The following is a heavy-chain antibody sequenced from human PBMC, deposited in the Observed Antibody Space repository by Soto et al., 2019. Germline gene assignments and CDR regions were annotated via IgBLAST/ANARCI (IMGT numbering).Heavy chain of an antibody. CDR2: IIPMFGTT. J-gene: IGHJ6*02. Sequence: QVQLVQSGAEVKKPGSSVKVSCEASGGTFSNYAISWVRQAPGQGLEWMGNIIPMFGTTNYAQKFQGRVTITADKSTSTAYMELSSLRSEDTAVFYCARDCSGTRCFTTHYYGMDVWGQGTTVTVSS. CDR1: GGTFSNYA. D-gene: IGHD2-2*02. CDR3: ARDCSGTRCFTTHYYGMDV. V-gene: IGHV1-69*06.